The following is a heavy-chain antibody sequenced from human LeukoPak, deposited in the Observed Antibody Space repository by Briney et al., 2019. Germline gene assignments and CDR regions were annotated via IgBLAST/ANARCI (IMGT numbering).Heavy chain of an antibody. J-gene: IGHJ2*01. CDR2: IYYSGTT. V-gene: IGHV4-59*08. D-gene: IGHD3-9*01. Sequence: SETLSLTCTVSGGSISSYYWSWIRQPPGKGLEWIGYIYYSGTTKYNESLKSRVTISVDTSKNHVSLKLSSVTAADTAVYYCARQYIDILTGYHRGELYWYFDLWGRGTLVTVSS. CDR3: ARQYIDILTGYHRGELYWYFDL. CDR1: GGSISSYY.